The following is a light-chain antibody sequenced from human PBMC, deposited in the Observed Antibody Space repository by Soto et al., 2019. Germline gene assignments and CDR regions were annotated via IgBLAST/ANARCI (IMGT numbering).Light chain of an antibody. CDR2: GAS. V-gene: IGKV3-20*01. Sequence: EIVLTQSPGTLSLSPGERATLSCRASQSVSSSYLAWYQQKPGQAPRLLIYGASSRATGIPDRFSGSGSGTDFTLTISRLEPEDFAVYYCQRYGFSPRTFGLRTKV. CDR3: QRYGFSPRT. J-gene: IGKJ1*01. CDR1: QSVSSSY.